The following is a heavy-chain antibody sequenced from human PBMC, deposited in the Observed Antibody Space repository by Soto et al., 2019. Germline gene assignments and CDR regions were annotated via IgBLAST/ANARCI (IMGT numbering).Heavy chain of an antibody. CDR2: IYYSGST. CDR1: GGSVSSDSYN. J-gene: IGHJ3*02. V-gene: IGHV4-39*01. D-gene: IGHD4-17*01. CDR3: ARVYGNAFEI. Sequence: QLQLQESGPGLVKPSETLSLTCTVSGGSVSSDSYNWDWIRQPPGKGLEWIGTIYYSGSTDYNPSLKSRVTISEDTSNHQFTLKVTSVTAADTAFYYCARVYGNAFEIWGRGAAVTVS.